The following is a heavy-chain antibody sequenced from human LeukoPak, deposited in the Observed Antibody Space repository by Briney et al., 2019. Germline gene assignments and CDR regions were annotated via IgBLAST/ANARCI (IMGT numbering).Heavy chain of an antibody. J-gene: IGHJ4*02. CDR1: GGSISSYY. Sequence: SETLSLTCTVSGGSISSYYWSWIRQPPGKGLEWVGYIYYSGSAHYNPSLKSRVTISVDTSKSQFSLKLSSVTAADTAVYYCARGNTASYFAYWRQGTLVTVSS. V-gene: IGHV4-59*01. CDR2: IYYSGSA. D-gene: IGHD5-18*01. CDR3: ARGNTASYFAY.